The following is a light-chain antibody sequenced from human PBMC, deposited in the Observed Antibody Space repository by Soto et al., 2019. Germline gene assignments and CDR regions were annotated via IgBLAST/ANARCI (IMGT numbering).Light chain of an antibody. Sequence: DIQMTQSPSTLSASVGDRVNITCRASQNIYNYLAWYQQKPGKAHKPLIYKASTLESGVPSRFNGSGSGKEFTLTISSLQLDDFATYYCHQYSVTSSFGPGTKVDVK. V-gene: IGKV1-5*03. CDR1: QNIYNY. CDR2: KAS. J-gene: IGKJ3*01. CDR3: HQYSVTSS.